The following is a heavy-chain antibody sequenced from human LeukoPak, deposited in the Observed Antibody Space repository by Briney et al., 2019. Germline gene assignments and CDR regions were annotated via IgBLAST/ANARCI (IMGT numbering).Heavy chain of an antibody. CDR1: GYTFTSYG. V-gene: IGHV1-3*03. CDR2: INAGNGNT. D-gene: IGHD2-8*01. Sequence: ASVKVSCKASGYTFTSYGILWVRQAPGQRLEWMGWINAGNGNTKYSQEFQGRVTITRDTSASTAYMELSSLRSEDMAVYYCARESAGVYVPEYYFDYWGQGTLVTVSS. J-gene: IGHJ4*02. CDR3: ARESAGVYVPEYYFDY.